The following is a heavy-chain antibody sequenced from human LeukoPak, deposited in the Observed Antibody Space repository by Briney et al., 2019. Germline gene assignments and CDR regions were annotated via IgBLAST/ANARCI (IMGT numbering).Heavy chain of an antibody. J-gene: IGHJ4*02. V-gene: IGHV1-18*01. CDR1: GYTFTTYG. CDR3: ARGHIGVPFDY. D-gene: IGHD3-10*01. Sequence: ASVKVSCKASGYTFTTYGISWVRQAPGQGLEWMGWIGPYNGNTNSAQKVQGRVTITTDTSTSTAYMGLRSLRSDDTAVYYCARGHIGVPFDYWGQGTLVTVSS. CDR2: IGPYNGNT.